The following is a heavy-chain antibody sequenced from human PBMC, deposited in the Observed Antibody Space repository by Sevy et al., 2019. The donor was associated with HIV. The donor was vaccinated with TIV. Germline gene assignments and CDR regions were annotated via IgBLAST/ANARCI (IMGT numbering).Heavy chain of an antibody. CDR1: GFTFSSYW. J-gene: IGHJ6*02. CDR3: ARDCSSSSCLWGMDV. V-gene: IGHV3-7*03. D-gene: IGHD2-2*01. Sequence: GGSLRISCAASGFTFSSYWMSWVRQAPGKGLEWVAHIKRDGTEKYYVDSVKGRFTISRDNAKNSLYLQMNSLRAEDTAVYYCARDCSSSSCLWGMDVRGQGTTVTVSS. CDR2: IKRDGTEK.